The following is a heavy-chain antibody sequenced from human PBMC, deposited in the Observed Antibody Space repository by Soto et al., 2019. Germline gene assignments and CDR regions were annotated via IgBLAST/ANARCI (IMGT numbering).Heavy chain of an antibody. CDR3: ARGGGYDSFDY. CDR2: ISHLEST. V-gene: IGHV4-30-2*06. CDR1: RARVSNGVVA. Sequence: SRALTCTFSRARVSNGVVAGIWIRQSPGKVLEWIGYISHLESTYFHPSFKSRLTMSIDRTRNQFSLKLSSVTAADMAVYYCARGGGYDSFDYWGQAVLVTVPS. D-gene: IGHD5-12*01. J-gene: IGHJ4*02.